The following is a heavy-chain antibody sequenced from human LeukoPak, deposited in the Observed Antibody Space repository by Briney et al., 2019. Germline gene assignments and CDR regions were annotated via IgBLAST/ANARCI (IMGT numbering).Heavy chain of an antibody. CDR2: IYYSGST. J-gene: IGHJ5*02. CDR1: GDSISSYY. CDR3: ARAYDFWSGYYSPTWFDP. V-gene: IGHV4-59*01. D-gene: IGHD3/OR15-3a*01. Sequence: SSETLSLTCTVSGDSISSYYWSWLRQPPGKGLEWIGHIYYSGSTNYNPSLKSRVTISLHTSKNQFSLNLTCVTAADTAVYQCARAYDFWSGYYSPTWFDPWGQGTLVTVSS.